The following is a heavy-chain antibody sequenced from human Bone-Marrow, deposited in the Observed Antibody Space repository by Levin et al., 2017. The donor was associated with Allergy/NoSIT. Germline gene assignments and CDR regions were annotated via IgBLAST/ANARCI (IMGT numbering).Heavy chain of an antibody. V-gene: IGHV3-7*01. CDR2: IKQDGSEK. CDR3: ARIKVVTIFGVESHLAGAQGYYGMDV. J-gene: IGHJ6*02. Sequence: AGGSLRLSCAASGFTFSSYWMSWVRQAPGKGLEWVANIKQDGSEKYYVDSVKGRFTISRDNAKNSLYLQMNSLRAEDTAVYYCARIKVVTIFGVESHLAGAQGYYGMDVWGQGTTVTVSS. CDR1: GFTFSSYW. D-gene: IGHD3-3*01.